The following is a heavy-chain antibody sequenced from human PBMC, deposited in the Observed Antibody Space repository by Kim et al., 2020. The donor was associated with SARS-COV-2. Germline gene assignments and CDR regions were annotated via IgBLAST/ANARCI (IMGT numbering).Heavy chain of an antibody. Sequence: SETLSLTCTVSGVSISRSSNYWGWIRQPPGKGLEWIGSINYSGNTYYNPSPKSRVTISVDTSKNQFSLKMRSVTAADTAVYYCARLVSENSAVEYWGQGTLVTVSS. CDR3: ARLVSENSAVEY. CDR1: GVSISRSSNY. J-gene: IGHJ4*02. CDR2: INYSGNT. V-gene: IGHV4-39*01.